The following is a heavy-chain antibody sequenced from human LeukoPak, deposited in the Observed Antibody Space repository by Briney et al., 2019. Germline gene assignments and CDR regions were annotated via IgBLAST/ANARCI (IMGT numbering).Heavy chain of an antibody. CDR2: IYTSGST. CDR1: GGSISSYY. CDR3: ARVSRLYSSGRYPYAFDI. D-gene: IGHD3-22*01. J-gene: IGHJ3*02. Sequence: SETLSLTCTVSGGSISSYYWSWIRQPAGKGLEWIGRIYTSGSTNYNPSLKSRVTMSVDTSKNQFSLKLSSVTAADTAVYYCARVSRLYSSGRYPYAFDIWGQGTMVTVSS. V-gene: IGHV4-4*07.